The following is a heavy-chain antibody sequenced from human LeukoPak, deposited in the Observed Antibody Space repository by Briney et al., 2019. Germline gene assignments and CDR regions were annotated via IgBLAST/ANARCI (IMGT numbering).Heavy chain of an antibody. V-gene: IGHV3-33*01. D-gene: IGHD2-15*01. CDR1: GFTFSSYG. CDR2: IWYDGRNK. Sequence: GGSLRLSCAASGFTFSSYGMHWVRQAPGKGLEWVASIWYDGRNKYYADSVKGQFTISRDNSKNTLYLLMQSLGAEDTAVYYCARDLSGSSDGKCWTWENVRLDYWGQGTLVTVSS. CDR3: ARDLSGSSDGKCWTWENVRLDY. J-gene: IGHJ4*02.